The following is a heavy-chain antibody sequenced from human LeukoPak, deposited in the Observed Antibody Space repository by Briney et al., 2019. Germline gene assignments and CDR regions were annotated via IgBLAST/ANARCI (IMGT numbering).Heavy chain of an antibody. CDR3: ARPRRMYGSGSYAFDI. V-gene: IGHV3-7*01. CDR2: IKQDGSEK. CDR1: GFTFSSYG. Sequence: PGRSLRLSCAASGFTFSSYGMNWVRQTPGKGLEWVANIKQDGSEKYYVDSVKGRFTISRDNAKKSLYLQMNSLRAEDTAVYYCARPRRMYGSGSYAFDIWGQGTMVTVSS. J-gene: IGHJ3*02. D-gene: IGHD3-10*01.